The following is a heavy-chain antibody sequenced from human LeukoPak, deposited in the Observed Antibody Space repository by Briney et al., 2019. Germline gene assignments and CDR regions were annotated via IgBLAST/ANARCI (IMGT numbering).Heavy chain of an antibody. Sequence: GGSLRLSCAASGFTFSSYWMTWVRRAPGKGLEWVANIKQDGSEKYYVDSVKGRFTISRDNAKISLYLQMNSLRAEDTAVYYCARERYYSDSSGYFSYWGQGTLVTVSS. V-gene: IGHV3-7*04. D-gene: IGHD3-22*01. J-gene: IGHJ4*02. CDR2: IKQDGSEK. CDR3: ARERYYSDSSGYFSY. CDR1: GFTFSSYW.